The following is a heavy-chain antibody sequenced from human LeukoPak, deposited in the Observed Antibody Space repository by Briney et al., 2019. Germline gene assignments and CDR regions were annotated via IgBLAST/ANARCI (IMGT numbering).Heavy chain of an antibody. V-gene: IGHV3-23*01. Sequence: GGSLRLSCAASGFTFSSYAMSWVRQAPGKGLEWVSAISGSGGSTYYADSVKARFTISRDSSKNTLYLQMNSLRAEDTAVYYCAKVTTAGPDYYYYGMDVWGQGTTVTVSS. D-gene: IGHD4-4*01. CDR3: AKVTTAGPDYYYYGMDV. CDR2: ISGSGGST. CDR1: GFTFSSYA. J-gene: IGHJ6*02.